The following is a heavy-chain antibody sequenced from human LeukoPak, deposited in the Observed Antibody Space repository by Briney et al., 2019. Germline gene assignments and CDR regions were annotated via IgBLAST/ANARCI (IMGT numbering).Heavy chain of an antibody. V-gene: IGHV4-39*07. D-gene: IGHD4-17*01. CDR2: IYYSGST. CDR3: ARGLDYGDQKNDAFDI. CDR1: GGSISSSSYY. Sequence: PSETLSLTCTVSGGSISSSSYYWGWIRQPPGKGLEWIGSIYYSGSTYYNPSLKSRVTISVDTSKNQFSLKLSSVTAADTAVYYCARGLDYGDQKNDAFDIWGQGTMVTVSS. J-gene: IGHJ3*02.